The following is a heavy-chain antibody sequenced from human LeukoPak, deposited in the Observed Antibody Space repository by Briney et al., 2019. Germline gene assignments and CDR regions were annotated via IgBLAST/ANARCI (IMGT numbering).Heavy chain of an antibody. Sequence: GGSLRLSCAASAFTFSDYSMNWVRQAPGKGLEWISYISGRSSTIYYADSVRGRFTISRDNAKNSMYLQMNSLRAEDTAVYYCARDRLTSGSYFFDYWGRGTLVTVSS. CDR3: ARDRLTSGSYFFDY. J-gene: IGHJ4*02. D-gene: IGHD1-26*01. V-gene: IGHV3-48*01. CDR2: ISGRSSTI. CDR1: AFTFSDYS.